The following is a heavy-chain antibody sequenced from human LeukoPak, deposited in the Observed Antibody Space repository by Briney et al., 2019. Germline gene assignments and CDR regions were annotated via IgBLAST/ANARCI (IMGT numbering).Heavy chain of an antibody. CDR1: GFTFRNCG. Sequence: GGSLRLSCAASGFTFRNCGVHWVRQTPGKGLEWVAFRHSDGSKKYFSHSVKGRFTITRDNSKNTLYLQMNSLRAEDTAVYYCAKDPSRRSYYCDFDDAFDIWGQGTMVTVSS. CDR3: AKDPSRRSYYCDFDDAFDI. J-gene: IGHJ3*02. V-gene: IGHV3-30*02. CDR2: RHSDGSKK. D-gene: IGHD3-22*01.